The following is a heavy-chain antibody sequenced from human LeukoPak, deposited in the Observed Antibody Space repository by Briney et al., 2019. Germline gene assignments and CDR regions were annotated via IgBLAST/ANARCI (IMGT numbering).Heavy chain of an antibody. J-gene: IGHJ4*02. V-gene: IGHV4-39*01. CDR2: IFYTGAT. CDR3: ARRYRFVVLPTDSHSGDYEDYFVY. D-gene: IGHD4-17*01. Sequence: SETLSLTCTLSGGSINSNNSYWLWIRQPPGKGLEWIGTIFYTGATYYHPSLESRVSISVDTSKNQFSLDLTSVTAADTAFYYCARRYRFVVLPTDSHSGDYEDYFVYWGQGTLVTVFS. CDR1: GGSINSNNSY.